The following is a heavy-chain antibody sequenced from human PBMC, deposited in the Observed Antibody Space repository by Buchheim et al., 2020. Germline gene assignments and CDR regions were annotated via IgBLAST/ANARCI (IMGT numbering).Heavy chain of an antibody. V-gene: IGHV3-23*01. CDR1: GFTFSSSA. CDR3: ATSLSGGYLGYFDY. Sequence: EVQLLESGGDLVQPGGSLRLSCAASGFTFSSSAMSWVRQAPGKGLEWVTTISRSGDNTYYADSVKGRFTISRDNSKNTLYLQMNSLRAEDTAVYFCATSLSGGYLGYFDYWGQGT. J-gene: IGHJ4*02. D-gene: IGHD1-26*01. CDR2: ISRSGDNT.